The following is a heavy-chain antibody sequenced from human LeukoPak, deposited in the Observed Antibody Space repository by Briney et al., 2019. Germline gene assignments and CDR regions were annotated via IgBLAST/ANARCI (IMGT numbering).Heavy chain of an antibody. CDR3: AKWGDYDMLTGYYDPEY. D-gene: IGHD3-9*01. CDR2: IRGRVDST. V-gene: IGHV3-23*01. CDR1: GFTVTNYA. J-gene: IGHJ4*02. Sequence: GGSLRLSCAASGFTVTNYAMYWVRQAPGEGLEWVSAIRGRVDSTYYADSVKGRFTISRDTSKNTLFLQMNSLRAEDTAVYYCAKWGDYDMLTGYYDPEYWGQGTLVTVSS.